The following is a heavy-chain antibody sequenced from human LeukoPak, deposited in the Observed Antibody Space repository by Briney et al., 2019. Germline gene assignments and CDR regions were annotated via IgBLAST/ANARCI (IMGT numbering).Heavy chain of an antibody. J-gene: IGHJ6*02. CDR1: GFALSSHW. CDR2: VNRDGSGT. CDR3: ARNNGMDV. Sequence: GGSLRLSCAASGFALSSHWMTWVRQVPGRGPEWVANVNRDGSGTYYLDSVKGRFTISKDNAKNSLYLQMNRLRAEDTALYHCARNNGMDVWGQGTTVIVSS. V-gene: IGHV3-7*03.